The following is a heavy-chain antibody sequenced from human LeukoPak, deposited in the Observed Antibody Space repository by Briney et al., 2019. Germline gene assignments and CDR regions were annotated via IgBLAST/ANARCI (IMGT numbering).Heavy chain of an antibody. CDR2: IYYNVST. J-gene: IGHJ3*02. D-gene: IGHD6-13*01. V-gene: IGHV4-59*08. CDR3: ARTLAAAGSLDAFNI. CDR1: GGSINSYF. Sequence: SETLSLTCTVSGGSINSYFWSWIRQTPGKGLEWIGHIYYNVSTNYNPSLKSRVTISVDTSKNQFSLKLRSVTAADTAVYYCARTLAAAGSLDAFNIWGQGIMVTVSS.